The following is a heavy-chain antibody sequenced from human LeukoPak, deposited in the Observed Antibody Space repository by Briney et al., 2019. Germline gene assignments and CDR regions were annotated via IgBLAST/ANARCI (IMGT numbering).Heavy chain of an antibody. CDR1: GFTFSSSW. CDR2: INSDESIT. V-gene: IGHV3-74*01. J-gene: IGHJ4*02. D-gene: IGHD4-11*01. CDR3: ARGLVPGFLDY. Sequence: GESLKISCAASGFTFSSSWMYWVRQAPGKGLVWVSRINSDESITTYADYVKGRFTISRDNAKNTLYLQMNSLRAEDTAVYYCARGLVPGFLDYWGQGTPVTVSS.